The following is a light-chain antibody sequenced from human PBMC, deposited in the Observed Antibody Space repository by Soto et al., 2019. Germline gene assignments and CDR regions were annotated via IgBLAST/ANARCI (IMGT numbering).Light chain of an antibody. CDR2: GAS. Sequence: EIVMTQSPATLSVSPVERATLSCRASQSVSSSYLAWYQQKPGQAPRLLIYGASSRATGIPDRFSGSGSGTDFTLTISRLEPEDFAVYYCQQYGSSHRTFGQGTKVDIK. CDR3: QQYGSSHRT. V-gene: IGKV3-20*01. J-gene: IGKJ1*01. CDR1: QSVSSSY.